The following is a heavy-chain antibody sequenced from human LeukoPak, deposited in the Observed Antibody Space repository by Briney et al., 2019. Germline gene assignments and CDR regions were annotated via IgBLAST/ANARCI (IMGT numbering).Heavy chain of an antibody. CDR2: FDPEDGET. V-gene: IGHV1-24*01. D-gene: IGHD4-17*01. CDR1: GYTLTELS. CDR3: TRVGYGDSKRSLGF. J-gene: IGHJ4*02. Sequence: RVASVKVSCKVSGYTLTELSMHWVRQAPGKGLEWMGGFDPEDGETIYAQKFQGRVTMTEDTSTDTAYMELSSLRSEDTAVYYCTRVGYGDSKRSLGFWGQGTLVSVSS.